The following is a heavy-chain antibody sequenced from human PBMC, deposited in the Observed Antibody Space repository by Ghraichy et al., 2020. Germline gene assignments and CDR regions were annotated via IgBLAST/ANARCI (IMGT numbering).Heavy chain of an antibody. Sequence: GGSLRLSCAASGFTFSSYAMSWVRQAPGKGLEWVSAISGGGYSTYYADSVKGRFTISRDNSKNTLNLQMNSLRAEDTAVYYCAKGSYGDYDYWGQGTLVTVSS. CDR2: ISGGGYST. V-gene: IGHV3-23*01. CDR3: AKGSYGDYDY. CDR1: GFTFSSYA. J-gene: IGHJ4*02. D-gene: IGHD4-17*01.